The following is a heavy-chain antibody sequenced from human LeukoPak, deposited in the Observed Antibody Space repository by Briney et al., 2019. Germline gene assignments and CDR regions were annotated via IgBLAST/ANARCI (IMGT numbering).Heavy chain of an antibody. V-gene: IGHV1-18*01. J-gene: IGHJ4*02. D-gene: IGHD3-22*01. Sequence: ASVTVSFKASGYTFTSYGISWVRQAPGQGLERMGWISAYNGNTNYAQKLQRRVTMTTDTSTSTAYMELRSLRSDDTAVYYCAREPGSFFYDSSGYYYFDYWGQGTLVTVSS. CDR1: GYTFTSYG. CDR2: ISAYNGNT. CDR3: AREPGSFFYDSSGYYYFDY.